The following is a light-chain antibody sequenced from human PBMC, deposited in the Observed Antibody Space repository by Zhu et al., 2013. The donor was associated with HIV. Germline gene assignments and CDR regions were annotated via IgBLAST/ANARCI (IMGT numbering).Light chain of an antibody. CDR2: DDT. J-gene: IGLJ2*01. Sequence: SYELTQPPSVSVAPGKTTRITCGGNNIGSNSVHWYQQKPGQAPVLVIYDDTDRPSGVPDRFSGSKSGASASLAISGLRSEDEADYYCATWDDSLIDVIFGGGTHLTVL. CDR1: NIGSNS. V-gene: IGLV3-21*01. CDR3: ATWDDSLIDVI.